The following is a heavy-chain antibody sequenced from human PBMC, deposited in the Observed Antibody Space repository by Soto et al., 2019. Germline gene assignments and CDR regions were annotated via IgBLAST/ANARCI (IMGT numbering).Heavy chain of an antibody. D-gene: IGHD6-19*01. CDR1: GFTFSSNY. V-gene: IGHV3-53*01. Sequence: XVSLRLSSAASGFTFSSNYMSWVRQAPGKGLEWVSVIYSGGSTYYADSVKGRFTISRDNSKNTLYLQMNSLRAEDTAVYYCARCRLEVAGDDAFDIWGQGTMVTVSS. CDR2: IYSGGST. J-gene: IGHJ3*02. CDR3: ARCRLEVAGDDAFDI.